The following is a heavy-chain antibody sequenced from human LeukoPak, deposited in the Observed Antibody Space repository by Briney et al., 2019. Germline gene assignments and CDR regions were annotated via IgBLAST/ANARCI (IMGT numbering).Heavy chain of an antibody. CDR1: GFTFSSYE. CDR2: ISSSGSTI. Sequence: GGSLRLSCAASGFTFSSYEMNWVRQAPGKGLEWVSYISSSGSTIYYADSVKGRFTISRDNAKNPLYLQMNSLGAEDTAVYYCARDCSSTSCPAGRYFDWGAFDIWGQGTMVTVSS. V-gene: IGHV3-48*03. CDR3: ARDCSSTSCPAGRYFDWGAFDI. J-gene: IGHJ3*02. D-gene: IGHD2-2*01.